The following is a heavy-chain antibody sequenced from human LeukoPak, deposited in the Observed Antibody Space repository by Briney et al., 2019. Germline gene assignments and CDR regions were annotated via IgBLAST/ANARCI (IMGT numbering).Heavy chain of an antibody. V-gene: IGHV3-23*01. CDR3: AKCLTGGSCYAAFDF. Sequence: GGSLRLSCAASGFTFSTYAMSWVRQAPGKGLEWVSAVSGSGTSTYYADSVKGRFIISRNNSKNTPFLQMNSLRAEDTAVYYCAKCLTGGSCYAAFDFWGQGTLVTVSS. D-gene: IGHD2-15*01. J-gene: IGHJ4*02. CDR2: VSGSGTST. CDR1: GFTFSTYA.